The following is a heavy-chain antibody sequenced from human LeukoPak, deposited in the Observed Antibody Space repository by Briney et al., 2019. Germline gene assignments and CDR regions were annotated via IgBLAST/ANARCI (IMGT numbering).Heavy chain of an antibody. V-gene: IGHV4-59*06. J-gene: IGHJ5*02. Sequence: SETLSLTCTVSGGSISSYYWSWIRQHPGKGLEWIGYIYYSGSTYYNPSLKSRVTISVDTSKNQFSLKLSSVTAADTAVYYCARDSGGRYYGSGNWFDPWGQGTLVTVSS. CDR1: GGSISSYY. CDR2: IYYSGST. D-gene: IGHD3-10*01. CDR3: ARDSGGRYYGSGNWFDP.